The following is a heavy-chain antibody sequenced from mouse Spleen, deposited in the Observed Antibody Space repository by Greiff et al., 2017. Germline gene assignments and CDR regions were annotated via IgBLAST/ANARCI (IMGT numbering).Heavy chain of an antibody. Sequence: LVEPGASVKISCKASGYSFTGYYMNWVKQSPEKSLEWIGEINPSTGGTTYNQKFKAKATLTVDKSSSTAYMQLKSLTSEDSAVYYCARSLAVVAPYYAMGYWGQGTSVTVSS. CDR1: GYSFTGYY. J-gene: IGHJ4*01. CDR2: INPSTGGT. D-gene: IGHD1-1*01. CDR3: ARSLAVVAPYYAMGY. V-gene: IGHV1-42*01.